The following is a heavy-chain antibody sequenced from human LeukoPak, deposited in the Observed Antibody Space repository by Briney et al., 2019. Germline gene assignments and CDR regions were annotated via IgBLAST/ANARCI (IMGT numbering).Heavy chain of an antibody. J-gene: IGHJ4*02. V-gene: IGHV4-59*11. CDR2: IFSTGAT. D-gene: IGHD2-2*01. CDR1: GGSISGHY. CDR3: ARFSTIFGSGCSEASCYVHY. Sequence: SETLSLTCTVSGGSISGHYWTWIRLPPGKGLELIGHIFSTGATHYNPSLRGRVTLSIDTSKNQFSLTLTSVSVEDTALYYCARFSTIFGSGCSEASCYVHYWGQGTQVTVSP.